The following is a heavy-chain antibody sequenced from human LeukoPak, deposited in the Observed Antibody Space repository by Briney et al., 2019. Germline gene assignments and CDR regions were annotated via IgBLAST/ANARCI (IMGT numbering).Heavy chain of an antibody. V-gene: IGHV3-30*02. CDR2: IRYDGSNK. J-gene: IGHJ4*02. D-gene: IGHD3-22*01. CDR3: ARDPGSDDSSGYYYFLPAY. Sequence: GGSLRLSCAASGFTFSSYGMHWVRQAPGKGLEWVAFIRYDGSNKYYADSVKGRFTISRDNSKNTLYLQMNSLRARDTAVYYCARDPGSDDSSGYYYFLPAYWGQGTLVTVSS. CDR1: GFTFSSYG.